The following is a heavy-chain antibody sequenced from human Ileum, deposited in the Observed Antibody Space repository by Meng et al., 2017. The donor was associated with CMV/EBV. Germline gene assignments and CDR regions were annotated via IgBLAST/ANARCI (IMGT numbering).Heavy chain of an antibody. Sequence: VQLQQWGAGLLKPSGTLSLTWAVYGESFSGDYWSWIRQPPGKGLEWVGEINQSGGTNYNPSLKSRVTISADTSKNQFSLKLTSLTAADTAVYYCAILTTVTTHSFYHYYMDVWGEGTLVTVSS. CDR1: GESFSGDY. V-gene: IGHV4-34*01. J-gene: IGHJ6*03. D-gene: IGHD4-11*01. CDR2: INQSGGT. CDR3: AILTTVTTHSFYHYYMDV.